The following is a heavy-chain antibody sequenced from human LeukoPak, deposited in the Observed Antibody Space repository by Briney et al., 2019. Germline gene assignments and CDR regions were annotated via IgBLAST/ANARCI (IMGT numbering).Heavy chain of an antibody. CDR3: ARDPQPYCGGDCYLTDAFDI. CDR2: INPSGGST. Sequence: ASVKVSCKASGYTFTSYYMHWVRQAPGQGLEWMGIINPSGGSTSYAQKFQGRVTMTRDASTSTVYMVLSSLRSEDTAVYYCARDPQPYCGGDCYLTDAFDIWGQGTMVTVSS. J-gene: IGHJ3*02. D-gene: IGHD2-21*02. V-gene: IGHV1-46*01. CDR1: GYTFTSYY.